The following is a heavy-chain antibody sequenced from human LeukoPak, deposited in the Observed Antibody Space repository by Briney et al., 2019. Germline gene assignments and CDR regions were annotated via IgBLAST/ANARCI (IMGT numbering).Heavy chain of an antibody. V-gene: IGHV3-23*01. Sequence: GGSLRLSCAASGFTFSSYAMSWVRQAPGKGLEWVSAISGSGGSTYYADSVKGRFTISRDDSKNTLYLQMNSLRAEDTAVYYCAKDRPVLRFLEWLSPYYFDYWGQGTLVTGSS. CDR3: AKDRPVLRFLEWLSPYYFDY. CDR1: GFTFSSYA. CDR2: ISGSGGST. D-gene: IGHD3-3*01. J-gene: IGHJ4*02.